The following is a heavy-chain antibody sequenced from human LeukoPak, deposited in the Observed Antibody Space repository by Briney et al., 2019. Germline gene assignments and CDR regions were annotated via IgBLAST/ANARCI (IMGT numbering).Heavy chain of an antibody. D-gene: IGHD6-19*01. CDR2: INHSGST. CDR3: ARGGKKWLVNAFDI. V-gene: IGHV4-34*01. CDR1: GGSFSGYY. J-gene: IGHJ3*02. Sequence: SETLSLTCAVYGGSFSGYYWSWIRQPPGKGLEWIGEINHSGSTNYNPSLKSRVTISVDTSKNQFSLKLSSVTAADTAVYYCARGGKKWLVNAFDIWGQGTMVTVSS.